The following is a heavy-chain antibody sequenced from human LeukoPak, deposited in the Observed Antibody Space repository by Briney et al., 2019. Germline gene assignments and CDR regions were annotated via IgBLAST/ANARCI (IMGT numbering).Heavy chain of an antibody. CDR2: ISYDGSNK. Sequence: GRSLRLSCAASGFTFSSYAMHWVRQAPGKGLEWVAVISYDGSNKYYADSVKGRFTISRDNSKNTLYLQMNSLRAEDTAVYYCAREPSARWFGELLAYYYYYGMDVWGQGTTVTVSS. D-gene: IGHD3-10*01. CDR3: AREPSARWFGELLAYYYYYGMDV. V-gene: IGHV3-30*04. J-gene: IGHJ6*02. CDR1: GFTFSSYA.